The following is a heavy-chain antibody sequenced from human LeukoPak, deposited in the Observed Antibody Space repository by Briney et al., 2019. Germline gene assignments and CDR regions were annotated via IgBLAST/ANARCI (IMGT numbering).Heavy chain of an antibody. V-gene: IGHV4-34*01. J-gene: IGHJ6*03. CDR3: ARGRSGYSYGYLLYYYYYYMDV. CDR1: GGSFSGYY. Sequence: PSETLSLTCAVYGGSFSGYYWSWIRQPPGKGLEWIGEINHSGSTNYNPSLKSRVTISVDTSKNQFSLKLSSVTAADTAVYYCARGRSGYSYGYLLYYYYYYMDVWGKGTTVTISS. D-gene: IGHD5-18*01. CDR2: INHSGST.